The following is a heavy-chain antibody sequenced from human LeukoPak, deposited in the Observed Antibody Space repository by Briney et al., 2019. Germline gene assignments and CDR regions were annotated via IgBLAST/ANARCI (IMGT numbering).Heavy chain of an antibody. J-gene: IGHJ4*02. CDR2: ISGSGGST. CDR3: AKSTYPNYDFWSGYYMGGYFDY. V-gene: IGHV3-23*01. CDR1: AFTFSSYA. D-gene: IGHD3-3*01. Sequence: GGSLRLSCAASAFTFSSYAMSWVRQAPGKGLEWVSAISGSGGSTYYADSVKGRFTISRDNSKNTLYLQMNSLRAEDTAVYYCAKSTYPNYDFWSGYYMGGYFDYWGQGTLVTVSS.